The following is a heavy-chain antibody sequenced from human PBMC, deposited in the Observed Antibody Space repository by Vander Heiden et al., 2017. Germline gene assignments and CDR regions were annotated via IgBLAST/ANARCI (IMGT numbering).Heavy chain of an antibody. D-gene: IGHD3-10*01. Sequence: VQLVESGGGVVQPGRSLRLSCAASGFTLSNYGIHWVRQAPGKGLEWVAVTWYDGSRKYFADPVQDRFSISRDNSKVFLQMNRLRAEDTAVYYCARDGRVRGIIIRPYYYYGMDVWGQGTAVTVSS. CDR3: ARDGRVRGIIIRPYYYYGMDV. CDR2: TWYDGSRK. CDR1: GFTLSNYG. V-gene: IGHV3-33*01. J-gene: IGHJ6*02.